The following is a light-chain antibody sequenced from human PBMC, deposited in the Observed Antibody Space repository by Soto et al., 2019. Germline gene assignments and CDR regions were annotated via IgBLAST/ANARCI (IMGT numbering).Light chain of an antibody. CDR2: ASS. CDR3: PQLNSYPLT. CDR1: QGINSY. J-gene: IGKJ4*01. Sequence: DIQLTQSPSFLSASVGDRVTITCRASQGINSYFAWYQQKPGKAPRLLVYASSTLQSGVPSRFSGSGSGTEFTLIISSLQPEDFATYYCPQLNSYPLTFGGGTKVEIK. V-gene: IGKV1-9*01.